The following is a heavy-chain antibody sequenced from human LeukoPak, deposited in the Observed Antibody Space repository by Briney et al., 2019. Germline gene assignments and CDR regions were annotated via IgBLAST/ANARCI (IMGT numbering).Heavy chain of an antibody. CDR3: AKVEGNYDFWSGYALDAFDI. CDR2: IRYDGSNK. D-gene: IGHD3-3*01. V-gene: IGHV3-30*02. J-gene: IGHJ3*02. CDR1: GFTFSSYG. Sequence: GGSLRLSCAASGFTFSSYGMHWVRQAPGKGLEWVAFIRYDGSNKYYADSVKGRLTISRDNSKNTLYLQMNSLRAEDTAVYYCAKVEGNYDFWSGYALDAFDIWGQGTMVTVSS.